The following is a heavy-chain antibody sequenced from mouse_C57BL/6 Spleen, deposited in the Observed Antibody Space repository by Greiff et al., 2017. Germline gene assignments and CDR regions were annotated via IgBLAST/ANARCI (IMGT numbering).Heavy chain of an antibody. D-gene: IGHD2-3*01. J-gene: IGHJ1*03. CDR2: FINGGGST. Sequence: EVQLVESGGGLAQPGGSLKLSCAASGFTFSDYYMYLVRQTPEKRLEWFAYFINGGGSTYYPDTVMGRFTLSRDNAKKTLHLQMRRLKSEDTAMYFWASRSDGYPWYFGVWGTGTTVTVAS. CDR1: GFTFSDYY. CDR3: ASRSDGYPWYFGV. V-gene: IGHV5-12*01.